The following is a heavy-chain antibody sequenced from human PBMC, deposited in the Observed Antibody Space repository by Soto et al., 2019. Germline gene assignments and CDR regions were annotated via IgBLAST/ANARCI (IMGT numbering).Heavy chain of an antibody. J-gene: IGHJ6*02. V-gene: IGHV4-38-2*01. Sequence: SETLSLTCAVSGFSISSGYYWGWIRQPPGKGLEWIGNFYHSGSTYYSPSLKSRVTISLDMSKNQLSLKLFSVTAADTAVYYCARYTNGYYSGMDVWGQGTTVTVSS. CDR2: FYHSGST. CDR3: ARYTNGYYSGMDV. CDR1: GFSISSGYY. D-gene: IGHD2-8*01.